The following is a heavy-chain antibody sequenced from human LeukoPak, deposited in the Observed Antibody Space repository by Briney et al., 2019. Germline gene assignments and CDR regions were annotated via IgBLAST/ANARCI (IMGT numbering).Heavy chain of an antibody. J-gene: IGHJ4*02. CDR3: AGARHGDYRWDY. CDR2: IHSADSNT. V-gene: IGHV5-51*01. D-gene: IGHD4-17*01. Sequence: GESLKISCKDSGYIFTNCWIGWVRQMPGKGLEWMGIIHSADSNTKYSPSFQGQVTISADKSISTAYLQWSGLKASDTAMYYCAGARHGDYRWDYWGQGTLVTVSS. CDR1: GYIFTNCW.